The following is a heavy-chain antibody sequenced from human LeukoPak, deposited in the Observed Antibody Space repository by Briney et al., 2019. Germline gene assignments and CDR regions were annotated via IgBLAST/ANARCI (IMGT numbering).Heavy chain of an antibody. V-gene: IGHV3-23*01. D-gene: IGHD2-2*01. CDR2: IIGGGGST. J-gene: IGHJ4*02. CDR1: GFPLSRSA. CDR3: AHGAMYQLDY. Sequence: PGGSLRLSCAASGFPLSRSAMSWVRQAPGKGLEWVSGIIGGGGSTYYADSVKGRFTISGDNSRNTLFLQMNSLRAEDTAVYYCAHGAMYQLDYWGQGTLVTVSS.